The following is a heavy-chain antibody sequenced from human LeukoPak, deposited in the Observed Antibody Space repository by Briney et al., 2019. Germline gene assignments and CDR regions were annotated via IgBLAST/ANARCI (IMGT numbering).Heavy chain of an antibody. CDR2: IYPGDSDT. CDR1: GYNFASYW. V-gene: IGHV5-51*01. Sequence: GESLKISCKDYGYNFASYWIGWVRQMPRKGLEWMGIIYPGDSDTRYSPSFQAQVTISADKSISTAYLQWTSLKASDTAMYYCARHETGSYLRPPGDHWGQGTLVTVSS. D-gene: IGHD1-26*01. CDR3: ARHETGSYLRPPGDH. J-gene: IGHJ4*02.